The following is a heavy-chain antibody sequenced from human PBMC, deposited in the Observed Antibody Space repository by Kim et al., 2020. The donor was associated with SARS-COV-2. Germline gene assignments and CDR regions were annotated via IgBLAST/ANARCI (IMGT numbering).Heavy chain of an antibody. J-gene: IGHJ6*02. CDR2: ISGSGGNT. V-gene: IGHV3-23*01. CDR3: AKDMTYASGRG. Sequence: GGSLRLSCAASGFTFSSYAMSWVRQAPGKGLEWVSGISGSGGNTYYADSVKGRFTISRDNSKNTLYLQMNSLRAEDTAVYYCAKDMTYASGRGWGQGTTVIVSS. D-gene: IGHD3-10*01. CDR1: GFTFSSYA.